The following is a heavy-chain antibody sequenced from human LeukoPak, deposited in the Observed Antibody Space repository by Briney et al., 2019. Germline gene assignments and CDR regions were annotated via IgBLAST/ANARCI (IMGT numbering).Heavy chain of an antibody. Sequence: GGSLRLSCVASGFTFSNYNMNWVRQAPGKGLEWVSSISGSGTYIYYADSLKGRFTISRDNAKNSLYLQMNSLRAEDTAVYYCARVSSLAVAGFFDYWGQGILVTVSS. D-gene: IGHD6-19*01. V-gene: IGHV3-21*01. J-gene: IGHJ4*02. CDR2: ISGSGTYI. CDR1: GFTFSNYN. CDR3: ARVSSLAVAGFFDY.